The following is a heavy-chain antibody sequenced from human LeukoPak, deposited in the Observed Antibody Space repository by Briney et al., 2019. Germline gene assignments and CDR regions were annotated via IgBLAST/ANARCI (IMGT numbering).Heavy chain of an antibody. V-gene: IGHV1-2*02. J-gene: IGHJ5*02. CDR3: ARIAVAGTWGWFDP. CDR1: GYSFTSHA. D-gene: IGHD6-19*01. CDR2: INPNSGGT. Sequence: ASVKVSCKGSGYSFTSHAINWVRQAPGQGLEWMGWINPNSGGTNYAQKFQGRVTMTRDTSISTAYMELSRLRSDDTAVYYCARIAVAGTWGWFDPWGQGTLVTVSS.